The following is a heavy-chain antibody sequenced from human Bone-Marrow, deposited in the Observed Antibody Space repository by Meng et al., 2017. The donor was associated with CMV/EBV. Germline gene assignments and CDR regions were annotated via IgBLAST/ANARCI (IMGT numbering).Heavy chain of an antibody. CDR2: ISNSGSTI. D-gene: IGHD6-13*01. J-gene: IGHJ4*02. Sequence: SGFTFSDYYMTWTRQAPGKGLEWLSYISNSGSTIYYADSVRGRFTISRDNAKNSLYLQMNSLRAEDTAVYYCVRYKRQQLPYYPDYWGQGTLVTVSS. CDR3: VRYKRQQLPYYPDY. V-gene: IGHV3-11*01. CDR1: GFTFSDYY.